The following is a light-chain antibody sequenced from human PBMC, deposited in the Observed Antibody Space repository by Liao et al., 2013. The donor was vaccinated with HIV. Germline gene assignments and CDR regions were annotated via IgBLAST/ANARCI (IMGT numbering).Light chain of an antibody. CDR1: TLGDKY. CDR2: QDN. J-gene: IGLJ2*01. Sequence: SYALTQPPSLSVSPGQTASITCSGDTLGDKYTYWYQQKPGQSPVLVIYQDNQRPSGIPERFSGSNSGNTATLTISETQAMDEADYYCQAWDTNTAIFGGGTKLTVL. V-gene: IGLV3-1*01. CDR3: QAWDTNTAI.